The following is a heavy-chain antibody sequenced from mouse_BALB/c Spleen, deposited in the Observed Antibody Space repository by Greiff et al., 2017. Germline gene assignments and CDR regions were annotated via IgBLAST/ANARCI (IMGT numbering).Heavy chain of an antibody. CDR3: ANLYCGYAMDD. V-gene: IGHV1-55*01. D-gene: IGHD2-1*01. Sequence: QVQLQQPGAELVKPGTSVKLSCKASGYNFPSYWITWVKLRPGQGLEWIGDIYPGSGSTNYNEKFKSKATLTVDTSSSTAYMQLSSLASEDSALYYCANLYCGYAMDDWGQGTSVTVSS. CDR2: IYPGSGST. CDR1: GYNFPSYW. J-gene: IGHJ4*01.